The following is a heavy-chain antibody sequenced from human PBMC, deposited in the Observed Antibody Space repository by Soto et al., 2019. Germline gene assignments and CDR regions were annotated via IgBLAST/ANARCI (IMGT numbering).Heavy chain of an antibody. CDR2: INHSGST. V-gene: IGHV4-34*01. J-gene: IGHJ6*02. D-gene: IGHD3-10*01. CDR1: GGSFSGYY. Sequence: QVQLQQWGAGLLKPSETLSLTCAVYGGSFSGYYWSWIRQPPGKGLEWIGEINHSGSTNYNPSLKSRVTISVDTSKNQFSLKLSSVTAADTAVYYCARRGRGFYYYGMDVWGQGTTVTVSS. CDR3: ARRGRGFYYYGMDV.